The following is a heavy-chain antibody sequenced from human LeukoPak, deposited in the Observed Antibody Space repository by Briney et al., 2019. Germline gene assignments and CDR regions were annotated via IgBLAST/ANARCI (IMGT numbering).Heavy chain of an antibody. V-gene: IGHV3-48*04. J-gene: IGHJ4*02. D-gene: IGHD3-22*01. CDR1: GFTFNSNP. CDR2: ISSTSNTI. Sequence: GGSLRLSCAASGFTFNSNPMNWVRQAPGKGLEWVSYISSTSNTIYYADSVKGRSTISRDNAKNSLFLQMNSLRAEDTAVYYCARKGGSGYSADYWGQGTLVTVSS. CDR3: ARKGGSGYSADY.